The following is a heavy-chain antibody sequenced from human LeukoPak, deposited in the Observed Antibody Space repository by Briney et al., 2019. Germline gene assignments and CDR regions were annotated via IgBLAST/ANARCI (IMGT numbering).Heavy chain of an antibody. CDR2: IYPSDSDT. CDR3: ARHEDTGTQYVDY. Sequence: GESLKISCKGSGYSFATYWIGWVRQMPGKGLEWMGIIYPSDSDTRYSPSFQGQVPISADKSISTAYLQWSSLKASDTAMYYCARHEDTGTQYVDYWGQGTLVTVSS. V-gene: IGHV5-51*01. D-gene: IGHD1-26*01. CDR1: GYSFATYW. J-gene: IGHJ4*02.